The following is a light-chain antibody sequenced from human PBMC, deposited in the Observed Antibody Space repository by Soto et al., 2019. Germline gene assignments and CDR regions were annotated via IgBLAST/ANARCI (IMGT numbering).Light chain of an antibody. CDR1: SSDIADYDY. J-gene: IGLJ2*01. CDR2: DVN. Sequence: QSVLTQPRSVSGSPGQSVTISCTGTSSDIADYDYVSWYQQHPDKVPKLMIYDVNRRPSGVPDRFSGSKSANTASLTISGLQAEDEADYYCCSYAGTYTLVFGGGTKLTVL. V-gene: IGLV2-11*01. CDR3: CSYAGTYTLV.